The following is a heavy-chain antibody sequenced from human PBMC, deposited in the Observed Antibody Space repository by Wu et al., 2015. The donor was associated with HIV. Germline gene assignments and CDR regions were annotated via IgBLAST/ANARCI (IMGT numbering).Heavy chain of an antibody. CDR3: ARGGAAARNYYFDY. V-gene: IGHV1-2*02. CDR2: INPNSGGT. Sequence: QVQLVQSGAEVKKPGASVKVSCKASGYTFTGYYIHWVRQAPGQGLEWMGEINPNSGGTNYAQKFQGRVTMTRDTSISAAYMELTRLRSDDTAVYYCARGGAAARNYYFDYWGQGTLVTVSS. CDR1: GYTFTGYY. J-gene: IGHJ4*02. D-gene: IGHD6-25*01.